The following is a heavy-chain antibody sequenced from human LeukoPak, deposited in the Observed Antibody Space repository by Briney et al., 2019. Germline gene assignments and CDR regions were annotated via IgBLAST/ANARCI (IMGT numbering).Heavy chain of an antibody. D-gene: IGHD3-22*01. J-gene: IGHJ4*02. CDR1: GYTFTSYY. CDR3: ASSDYDSSGYYYPYCFDY. V-gene: IGHV1-46*01. Sequence: ASVKVSCKASGYTFTSYYMHWVRQAPGQGLEWMGIINPSGGSTSYAQKFQGRVTMTRDTSTSTAYMELSSLRSEDTAVYYCASSDYDSSGYYYPYCFDYWGQGTLVTVSS. CDR2: INPSGGST.